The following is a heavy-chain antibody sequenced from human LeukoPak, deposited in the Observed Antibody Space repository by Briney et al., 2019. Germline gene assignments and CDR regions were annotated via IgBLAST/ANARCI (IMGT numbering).Heavy chain of an antibody. V-gene: IGHV4-31*03. Sequence: SQTLSLTCTVSGGSISSGAYYWSWIRQHPGKGLEWIGYIYYSGSTYYNPSLKSRVTISVDTSKNQFSLKLSSVTAADTAVYYCARVHYDNLTGYTYFFDYWGQGTLVTVSS. CDR1: GGSISSGAYY. CDR3: ARVHYDNLTGYTYFFDY. D-gene: IGHD3-9*01. J-gene: IGHJ4*02. CDR2: IYYSGST.